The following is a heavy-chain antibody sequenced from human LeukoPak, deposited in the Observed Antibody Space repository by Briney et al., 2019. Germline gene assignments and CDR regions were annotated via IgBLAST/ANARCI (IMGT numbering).Heavy chain of an antibody. CDR2: INPNSGGT. CDR1: GYTFTGYY. J-gene: IGHJ3*02. CDR3: ARDHYYYDSSGYYSFGAFDI. Sequence: GASVKVSCEASGYTFTGYYMHWVRQAPEQGLEWMGWINPNSGGTNYAQKFQGRVTMTRDTSISTAYMELSRLRSDDTAVYYCARDHYYYDSSGYYSFGAFDIWGQGTMVTVSS. D-gene: IGHD3-22*01. V-gene: IGHV1-2*02.